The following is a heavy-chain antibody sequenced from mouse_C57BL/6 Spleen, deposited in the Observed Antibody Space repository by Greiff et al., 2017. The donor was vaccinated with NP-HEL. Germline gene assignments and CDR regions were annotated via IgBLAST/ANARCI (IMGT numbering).Heavy chain of an antibody. V-gene: IGHV1-4*01. J-gene: IGHJ2*01. CDR1: GYTFTSYT. Sequence: VQLQQSGTVLARPGASVKMSCKTSGYTFTSYTMHWAKQRPGQGLEWIGYINPSSGYTKYNQKFKDKATLTADKSSRTAYMQLSSLTSEDSAVYYCAREGTGLYYFDYWGQGTTLTVSS. D-gene: IGHD4-1*01. CDR2: INPSSGYT. CDR3: AREGTGLYYFDY.